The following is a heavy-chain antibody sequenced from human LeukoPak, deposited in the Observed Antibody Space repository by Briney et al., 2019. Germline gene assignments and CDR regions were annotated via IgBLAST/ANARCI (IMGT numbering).Heavy chain of an antibody. CDR1: GFTFNNYA. V-gene: IGHV3-23*01. CDR2: INIGGATT. D-gene: IGHD3-10*01. CDR3: AKDLRSLYDPGNYGWFDP. J-gene: IGHJ5*02. Sequence: PGESLRLSCAASGFTFNNYAMGWVRQAPRKGPEWVSSINIGGATTYYADSVKGRFTISRDNSKNTLYLQMNSLRAEDTAIYYCAKDLRSLYDPGNYGWFDPWGQGTLVTVSS.